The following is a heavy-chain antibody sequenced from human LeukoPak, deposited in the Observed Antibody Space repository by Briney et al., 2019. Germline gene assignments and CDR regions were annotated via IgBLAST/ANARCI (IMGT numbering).Heavy chain of an antibody. D-gene: IGHD2-15*01. J-gene: IGHJ6*03. CDR2: ISAYNGNT. CDR3: ARDKQGILDYYYYYYMDV. CDR1: GYTFTSYG. Sequence: GASVKVSCKASGYTFTSYGISWVRQAPGQGLEWMGWISAYNGNTNYAQKLQGRVTMTTDTSTSTAYMELRSLRSDDTAVYYCARDKQGILDYYYYYYMDVWGKGTTVTVSS. V-gene: IGHV1-18*01.